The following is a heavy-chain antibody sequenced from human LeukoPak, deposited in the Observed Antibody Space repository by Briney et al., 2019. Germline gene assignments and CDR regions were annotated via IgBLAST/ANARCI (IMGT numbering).Heavy chain of an antibody. CDR3: VGTPVGAVVWGYHQY. D-gene: IGHD1/OR15-1a*01. Sequence: PSETLSLTCSVSGYSISSDHYWGWIRQPPGKGLEWIGNIYHSGNTYYNPSLKSRVTKSVDTSKNQFSLKLSSVTAADTAVYYCVGTPVGAVVWGYHQYWGQGTLVTVSS. J-gene: IGHJ1*01. V-gene: IGHV4-38-2*02. CDR1: GYSISSDHY. CDR2: IYHSGNT.